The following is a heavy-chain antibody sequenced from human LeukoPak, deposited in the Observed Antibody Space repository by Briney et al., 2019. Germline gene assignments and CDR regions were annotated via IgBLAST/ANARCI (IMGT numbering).Heavy chain of an antibody. J-gene: IGHJ4*02. D-gene: IGHD2-2*01. CDR1: GFTFSSYA. V-gene: IGHV3-23*01. Sequence: QTGGSLRLSCAASGFTFSSYAMSWVCQAPGKGLEWVSAISGSGGSTYYADSVKGRFTISRDNSKNTLYLQMNSLRAEDTAVYYCAKSATYCSSTSCYPYYFDYWGQGTLVTVSS. CDR3: AKSATYCSSTSCYPYYFDY. CDR2: ISGSGGST.